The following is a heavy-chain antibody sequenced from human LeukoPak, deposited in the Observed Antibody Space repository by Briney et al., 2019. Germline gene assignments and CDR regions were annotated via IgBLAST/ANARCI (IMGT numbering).Heavy chain of an antibody. V-gene: IGHV4-39*01. D-gene: IGHD4-17*01. J-gene: IGHJ5*02. CDR2: TYYSGST. Sequence: PSETLSLTCTVSGGSISSSSYYWGWIRQPPGKGLEWIGSTYYSGSTYYNPSLKSRVTISVDTSKNQFSLKLSSVTAADTAVYYCARQDSMTTVDEPFDPWGQGTLVTVSS. CDR1: GGSISSSSYY. CDR3: ARQDSMTTVDEPFDP.